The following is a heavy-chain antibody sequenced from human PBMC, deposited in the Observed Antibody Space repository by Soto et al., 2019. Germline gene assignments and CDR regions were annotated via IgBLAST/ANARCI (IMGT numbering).Heavy chain of an antibody. CDR1: GYIFTGYY. CDR2: INANNGNT. J-gene: IGHJ5*02. CDR3: ARAEITMVRGVIKVLWFDP. Sequence: GASVKVSCKASGYIFTGYYMHWVRQAPGQGLEWIGIINANNGNTSYAQKFQGRVTMTTDTSTSTAYMELRSLRSDDTAVYYCARAEITMVRGVIKVLWFDPWGQGTLVTVSS. D-gene: IGHD3-10*01. V-gene: IGHV1-46*01.